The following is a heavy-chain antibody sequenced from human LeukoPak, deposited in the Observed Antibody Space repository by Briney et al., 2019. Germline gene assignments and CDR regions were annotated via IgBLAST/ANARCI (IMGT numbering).Heavy chain of an antibody. V-gene: IGHV3-23*01. D-gene: IGHD2-2*01. CDR1: GFTFSSYG. Sequence: GGTLRLSCAASGFTFSSYGMSWVRQAPGKGLEWVSAISGSGGSIYYADSVKGRFTISRDNSKNTLYLQMNSLRAEDTAVYYCAKDINPDLYCSSTSCYLGFDYWGQGTLVTVSS. CDR2: ISGSGGSI. J-gene: IGHJ4*02. CDR3: AKDINPDLYCSSTSCYLGFDY.